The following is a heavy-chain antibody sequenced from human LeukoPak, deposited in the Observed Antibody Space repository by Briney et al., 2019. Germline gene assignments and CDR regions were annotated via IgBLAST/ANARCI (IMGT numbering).Heavy chain of an antibody. Sequence: GGSLRLSCAASGFTFSSYWMSWVRQALGKGLEWVANIKQDGSEKYYVDSVKGRFTISRDNAKNSLYLQMNSLRAEDTAVYYCARDERIVGAPTKLDYWGQGTLVTVSS. CDR1: GFTFSSYW. V-gene: IGHV3-7*01. D-gene: IGHD1-26*01. CDR2: IKQDGSEK. J-gene: IGHJ4*02. CDR3: ARDERIVGAPTKLDY.